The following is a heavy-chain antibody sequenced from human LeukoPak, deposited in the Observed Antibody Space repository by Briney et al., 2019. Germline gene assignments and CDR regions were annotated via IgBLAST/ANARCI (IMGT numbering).Heavy chain of an antibody. Sequence: PSETLPLTCTVSGGSISSYYWSWIRQPPGKGLEWIGYIYYSGSTNYNPSLKSRVTISVDTSKNQFSLNLSSVTAADTAVYFCASSTFFHPYWFFDLWGRGTLVTVSS. V-gene: IGHV4-59*01. CDR2: IYYSGST. CDR1: GGSISSYY. J-gene: IGHJ2*01. CDR3: ASSTFFHPYWFFDL. D-gene: IGHD2-2*01.